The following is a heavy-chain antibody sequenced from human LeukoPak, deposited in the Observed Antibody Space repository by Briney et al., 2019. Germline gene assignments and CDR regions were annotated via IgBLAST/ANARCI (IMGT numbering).Heavy chain of an antibody. D-gene: IGHD5-18*01. CDR3: ARSEYSYGADAFDI. Sequence: SETLSLTCTVSGGSISSYYWSWIRQPPGEGLEWIGYIYYSGSTNYSPSLKSRVTISVDTSKNQFSLKLSSVTAADTAVYYCARSEYSYGADAFDIWGQGTMVTVSS. CDR2: IYYSGST. V-gene: IGHV4-59*01. J-gene: IGHJ3*02. CDR1: GGSISSYY.